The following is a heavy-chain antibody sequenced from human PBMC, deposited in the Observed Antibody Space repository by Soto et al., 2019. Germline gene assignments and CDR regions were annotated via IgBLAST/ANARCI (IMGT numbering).Heavy chain of an antibody. J-gene: IGHJ4*02. CDR1: GYTFTGYY. D-gene: IGHD3-22*01. CDR3: ASFELGSGYSLFDS. V-gene: IGHV1-2*02. Sequence: ASVKVSCKASGYTFTGYYIHWVRQAPGQGLEWMGWINPNSGGTNYAQKFQGRVTMTRDTSISTAYMELSRLRSDDTAVYYCASFELGSGYSLFDSWGQGTLVTAYS. CDR2: INPNSGGT.